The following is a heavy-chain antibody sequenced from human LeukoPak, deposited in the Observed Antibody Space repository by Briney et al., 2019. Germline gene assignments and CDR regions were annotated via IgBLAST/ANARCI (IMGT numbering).Heavy chain of an antibody. CDR2: INHSGST. Sequence: SETLSLTCAVYGGSFSGYYWSWIRQPPGKGLEWIGEINHSGSTNYNPSLKSRVTISVDTSKNQFSLKLSSVTAADTAVYYCARGSEKDYDFWSGYSVYYYMDVWGKGTTVTVSS. J-gene: IGHJ6*03. CDR1: GGSFSGYY. V-gene: IGHV4-34*01. D-gene: IGHD3-3*01. CDR3: ARGSEKDYDFWSGYSVYYYMDV.